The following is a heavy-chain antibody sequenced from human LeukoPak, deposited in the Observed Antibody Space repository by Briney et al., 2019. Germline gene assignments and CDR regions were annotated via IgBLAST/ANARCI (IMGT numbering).Heavy chain of an antibody. V-gene: IGHV4-59*08. J-gene: IGHJ4*02. CDR2: MYNSEST. Sequence: SETLSLTCTISAGSINTYYWSWIRQPPGKGLEWIAYMYNSESTKYNPSLKSRVTISVDTSKKQFSLKLRSVTAADTALYYCARHVLTAGSIDWGQGTLVTVSS. CDR1: AGSINTYY. CDR3: ARHVLTAGSID. D-gene: IGHD3-9*01.